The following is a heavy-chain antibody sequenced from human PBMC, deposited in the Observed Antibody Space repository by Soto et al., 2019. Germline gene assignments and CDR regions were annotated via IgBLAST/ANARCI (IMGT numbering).Heavy chain of an antibody. V-gene: IGHV4-31*03. J-gene: IGHJ5*02. CDR2: VYYGGNT. Sequence: SETLSLTCTVSGASISSGGYYWTWIRHYPGKGLEWIGYVYYGGNTNFNPSLRSRVAMSVDRSKNQFSLELKSVTGADTAVYYCARDSSGSRDFYHLWGQGALVTVSS. CDR3: ARDSSGSRDFYHL. D-gene: IGHD6-19*01. CDR1: GASISSGGYY.